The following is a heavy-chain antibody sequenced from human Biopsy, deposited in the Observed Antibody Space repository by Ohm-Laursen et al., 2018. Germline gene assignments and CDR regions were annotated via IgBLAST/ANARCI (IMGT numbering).Heavy chain of an antibody. CDR1: GFTFNRSA. Sequence: SVKVSCKASGFTFNRSAMQWVRQARGQRLEWIGWIVVGGGNTNYAQKFQERVTITRDMSTSTAYMELSSLRSEDTAVYYCASRPNCGGDCSSGFDYWGQGTLVTVPS. CDR2: IVVGGGNT. CDR3: ASRPNCGGDCSSGFDY. V-gene: IGHV1-58*02. D-gene: IGHD2-21*02. J-gene: IGHJ4*02.